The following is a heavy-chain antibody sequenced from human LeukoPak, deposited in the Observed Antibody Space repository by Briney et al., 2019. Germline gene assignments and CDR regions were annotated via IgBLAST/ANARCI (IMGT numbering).Heavy chain of an antibody. CDR2: INSDGSST. CDR3: ARGNKDDNVWGSYRSVLADI. V-gene: IGHV3-74*01. Sequence: PGGSLRLSCAASGFTFSSYWMHWVRQAPGKGPVWVSRINSDGSSTSSADSVKGRFTISRDNAKNTLYLQMNSLRAEDTAVYYCARGNKDDNVWGSYRSVLADIWGQGTMVTVSS. J-gene: IGHJ3*02. D-gene: IGHD3-16*02. CDR1: GFTFSSYW.